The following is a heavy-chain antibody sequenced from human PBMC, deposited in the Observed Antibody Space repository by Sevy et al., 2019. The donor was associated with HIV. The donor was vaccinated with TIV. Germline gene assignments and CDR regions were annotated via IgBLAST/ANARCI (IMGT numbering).Heavy chain of an antibody. J-gene: IGHJ4*02. D-gene: IGHD4-17*01. CDR1: GLTFTSAW. CDR3: TTDREYGDFKGGFDY. Sequence: GGSLRLSCAASGLTFTSAWMAWVRQAPGKGLEWVGRIRSNTDGGTTDYAAPLKGRFTISRADSKNTLYLQMNILKSADSAVYYCTTDREYGDFKGGFDYWGQGTLVTVSS. CDR2: IRSNTDGGTT. V-gene: IGHV3-15*01.